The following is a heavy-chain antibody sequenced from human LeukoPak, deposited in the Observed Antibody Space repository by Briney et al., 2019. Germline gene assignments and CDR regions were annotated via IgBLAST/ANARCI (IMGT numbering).Heavy chain of an antibody. CDR3: ARDRDSSGYRRVWAFDI. V-gene: IGHV4-59*11. Sequence: PSETLSLTCTVSGGSISSHYWSWIRQPPGKGMEWIGYIYYSGSTNYNPSLKSRVTISVDTSKNQFSLKLSSVTAADTAVYYCARDRDSSGYRRVWAFDIWGQGTMATVSS. CDR2: IYYSGST. D-gene: IGHD3-22*01. CDR1: GGSISSHY. J-gene: IGHJ3*02.